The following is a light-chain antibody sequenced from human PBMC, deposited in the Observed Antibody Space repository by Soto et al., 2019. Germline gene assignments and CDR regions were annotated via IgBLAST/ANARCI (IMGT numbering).Light chain of an antibody. CDR1: QSVSSW. Sequence: DIQMTQSPSTLSASVGDRVTITCRASQSVSSWLAWYQQKPGKVPKLLIYKASTLQSGVPSRFSGSGSGTEFTLTISSLQPDDFAAYYCQKYKSNPLTFGGGTKVEIK. J-gene: IGKJ4*01. CDR2: KAS. CDR3: QKYKSNPLT. V-gene: IGKV1-5*03.